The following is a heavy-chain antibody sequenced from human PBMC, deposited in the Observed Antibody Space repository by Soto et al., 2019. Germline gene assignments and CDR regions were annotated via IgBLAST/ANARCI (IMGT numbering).Heavy chain of an antibody. CDR2: IIPIFGTP. J-gene: IGHJ5*02. V-gene: IGHV1-69*13. Sequence: SVKVSCKASGGTFSSYAISWVRQAPGQGLEWMGGIIPIFGTPNYAQKFQGRVTITADESTSTANMELSSLRSEDTAVYYCARRLPNYYDSSGYPTWFDHWGQGTLVTVSS. CDR3: ARRLPNYYDSSGYPTWFDH. D-gene: IGHD3-22*01. CDR1: GGTFSSYA.